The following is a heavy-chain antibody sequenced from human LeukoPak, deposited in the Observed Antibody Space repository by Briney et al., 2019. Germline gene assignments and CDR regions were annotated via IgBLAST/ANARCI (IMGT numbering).Heavy chain of an antibody. D-gene: IGHD3-10*01. V-gene: IGHV3-23*01. J-gene: IGHJ4*02. CDR2: ISGSGVST. CDR1: GFTFSSYA. CDR3: ARDVYYGSGSPRLDY. Sequence: GGSLRLSCAASGFTFSSYAMSWVRQAPGKGLERVPAISGSGVSTYYADSVKGRFTISRDNAKNSLYLQMNSLRAEDTAVYYCARDVYYGSGSPRLDYWGQGTLVTVSS.